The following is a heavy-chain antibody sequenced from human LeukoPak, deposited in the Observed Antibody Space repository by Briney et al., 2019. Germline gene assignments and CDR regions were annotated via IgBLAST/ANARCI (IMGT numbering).Heavy chain of an antibody. CDR1: GFTFSSYS. V-gene: IGHV3-21*01. Sequence: GGSLRLSCAASGFTFSSYSMNWVRQAPGKGLEWVSSISSSSSYIYYVDSVKGRFTISRDNAKNSLYLQMNSLRAEDTAVYYCARGPQSLVRVFDYWGQGTLVTVSS. J-gene: IGHJ4*02. D-gene: IGHD6-19*01. CDR3: ARGPQSLVRVFDY. CDR2: ISSSSSYI.